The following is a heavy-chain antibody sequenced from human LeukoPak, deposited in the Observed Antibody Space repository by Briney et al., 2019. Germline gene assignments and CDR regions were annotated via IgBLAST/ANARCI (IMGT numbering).Heavy chain of an antibody. CDR3: AKDERYYYDSSGYYLDY. J-gene: IGHJ4*02. CDR2: ISYDGSNK. V-gene: IGHV3-30*18. Sequence: PGGSLRLSCAASGFTFSSYGMHWDRQAPGKGLEWVAVISYDGSNKYYAESVKGRFTISRDNSKNTLYLQMNSLRAEDTAVYYCAKDERYYYDSSGYYLDYWGQGTLVTVSS. D-gene: IGHD3-22*01. CDR1: GFTFSSYG.